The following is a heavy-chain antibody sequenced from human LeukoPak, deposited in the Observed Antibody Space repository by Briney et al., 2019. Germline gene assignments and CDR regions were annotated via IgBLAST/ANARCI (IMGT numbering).Heavy chain of an antibody. D-gene: IGHD3-22*01. Sequence: PGGSLRLSCAASGFTFSSYAMSWVRQAPGKGLEWVSAISGSGGSTYYADSVKGRFTISRDNSKNTRYLQMNSLRAEDTAVYYCAKDTVEYYYDSSGYGNLPNAFDIWGQGTMVTVSS. J-gene: IGHJ3*02. CDR1: GFTFSSYA. CDR3: AKDTVEYYYDSSGYGNLPNAFDI. CDR2: ISGSGGST. V-gene: IGHV3-23*01.